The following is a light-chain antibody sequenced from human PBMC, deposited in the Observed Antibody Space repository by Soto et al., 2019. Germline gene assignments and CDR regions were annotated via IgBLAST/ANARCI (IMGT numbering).Light chain of an antibody. CDR2: GAS. CDR3: QQYDNLPLT. CDR1: QSVVSN. J-gene: IGKJ3*01. V-gene: IGKV3-15*01. Sequence: ERVMTQAPATLSVSPWERATLSCRASQSVVSNLAWYQQKPGQAPRLLIFGASSRATGVPARFSGSGSGTGLTLTINSLQSEDFAVYFCQQYDNLPLTLGPGTKVDIK.